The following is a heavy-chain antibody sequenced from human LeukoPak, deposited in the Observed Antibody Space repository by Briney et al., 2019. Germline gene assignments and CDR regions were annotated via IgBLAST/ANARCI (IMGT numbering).Heavy chain of an antibody. Sequence: GGSLRLSCAASGXTVSSNYMSWVRQAPGKGLEWVSVLYSGGTTYYADSVKGRFTVSRDNSKNTLFLQMNSLRAEDTAMYYCARGDYYGSGSPRDPLDYWGQGTLVTVSS. V-gene: IGHV3-53*01. CDR2: LYSGGTT. D-gene: IGHD3-10*01. CDR1: GXTVSSNY. CDR3: ARGDYYGSGSPRDPLDY. J-gene: IGHJ4*02.